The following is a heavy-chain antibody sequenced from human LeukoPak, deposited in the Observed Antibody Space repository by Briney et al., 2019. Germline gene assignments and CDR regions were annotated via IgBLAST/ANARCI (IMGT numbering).Heavy chain of an antibody. D-gene: IGHD3-22*01. Sequence: VSVKVSCKASGYTFTSYAMHWVRQAPGQRLEWMGWINAGNGNTKFSQKFQGRVTITRDTSASTAYMELSSLRSEDTAVYYCARDYYDSSGYYYYNWFDPWGQGTLVTVSS. CDR2: INAGNGNT. J-gene: IGHJ5*02. V-gene: IGHV1-3*01. CDR3: ARDYYDSSGYYYYNWFDP. CDR1: GYTFTSYA.